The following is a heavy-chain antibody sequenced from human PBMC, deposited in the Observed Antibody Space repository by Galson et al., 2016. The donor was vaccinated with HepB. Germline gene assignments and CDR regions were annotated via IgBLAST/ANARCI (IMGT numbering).Heavy chain of an antibody. Sequence: SLRLSCAVSGFTFSDYYMTWIRQAPGKGLEWISYIGMSDTTIYYADSVKGRFTVSRDKANRSLYLQMNSLRAEDTAVYYCARTWYYSILSGYYPYFDDWGQGTLVTVSP. CDR2: IGMSDTTI. CDR1: GFTFSDYY. D-gene: IGHD3-9*01. V-gene: IGHV3-11*01. J-gene: IGHJ4*02. CDR3: ARTWYYSILSGYYPYFDD.